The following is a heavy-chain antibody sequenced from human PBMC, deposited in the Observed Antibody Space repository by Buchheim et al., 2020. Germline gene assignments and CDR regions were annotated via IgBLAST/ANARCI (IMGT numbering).Heavy chain of an antibody. V-gene: IGHV4-31*03. CDR3: ARGGYDILTGRGAGDYYYGMDV. CDR1: GGSISSGGYY. D-gene: IGHD3-9*01. CDR2: IYYSGST. Sequence: QVQLQESGPGLVKPSQTLSLTCTVSGGSISSGGYYWSWIRQHPGKGLEWIGYIYYSGSTYYNPSLKSRVTISVDTSTNQFSLKLSSVTAADTAVYYCARGGYDILTGRGAGDYYYGMDVWGQGTT. J-gene: IGHJ6*02.